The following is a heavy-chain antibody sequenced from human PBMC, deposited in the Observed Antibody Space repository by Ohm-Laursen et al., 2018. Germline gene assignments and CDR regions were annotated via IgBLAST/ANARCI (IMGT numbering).Heavy chain of an antibody. CDR3: ARQSPSRNYYDDSGYYGPFDF. V-gene: IGHV3-21*01. CDR2: ISSSSSCI. Sequence: SLRLSCAASGFTFSSYAMSWVRQAPGKGLEWVSSISSSSSCIYYADSVKGRFTISRDNAKNSLYLQMNSLRAADTAVYYCARQSPSRNYYDDSGYYGPFDFWGQGTLVTISS. D-gene: IGHD3-22*01. J-gene: IGHJ4*01. CDR1: GFTFSSYA.